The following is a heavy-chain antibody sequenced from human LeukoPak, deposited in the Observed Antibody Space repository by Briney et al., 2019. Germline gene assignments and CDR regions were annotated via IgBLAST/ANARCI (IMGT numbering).Heavy chain of an antibody. D-gene: IGHD3-10*01. J-gene: IGHJ4*02. CDR3: ARSKLLDF. V-gene: IGHV3-23*01. CDR2: ISGSGGST. Sequence: GGSLRLSCAGSGFTFRIYAMSWVRQAPGKGLEWVSAISGSGGSTYYADSVKGRFTISRDNSKNTLYLQMNSLRVEDTAVYYCARSKLLDFWGQGTLVTVSS. CDR1: GFTFRIYA.